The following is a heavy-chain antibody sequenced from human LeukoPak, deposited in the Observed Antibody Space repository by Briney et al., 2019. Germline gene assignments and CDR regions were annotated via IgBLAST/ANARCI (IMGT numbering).Heavy chain of an antibody. V-gene: IGHV4-30-4*01. CDR3: ARGRGVVVPAAINWFDP. CDR1: GGSISSGDYY. Sequence: SETLSLTCTVSGGSISSGDYYWSWIRQPPGKGLEWIGYIYYSGSTYYNPSLKSRVTISVDTSKNQFSLKLSSVTAADTAVYCCARGRGVVVPAAINWFDPWGQGTLVTVSS. CDR2: IYYSGST. D-gene: IGHD2-2*01. J-gene: IGHJ5*02.